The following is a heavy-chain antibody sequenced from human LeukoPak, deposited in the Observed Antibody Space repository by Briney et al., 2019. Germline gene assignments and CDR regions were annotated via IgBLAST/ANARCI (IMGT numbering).Heavy chain of an antibody. J-gene: IGHJ5*02. CDR3: ARQEIGLRSFDP. CDR1: GGSISSSLYH. Sequence: SETLSLTCTVSGGSISSSLYHWGWIRQPPGKNLEWLGSIYYTGSTHYNPSLKSRVTISVDTSKNQISLNLSSVTAADTAVYYCARQEIGLRSFDPWGQGTLVTVSS. V-gene: IGHV4-39*01. D-gene: IGHD3/OR15-3a*01. CDR2: IYYTGST.